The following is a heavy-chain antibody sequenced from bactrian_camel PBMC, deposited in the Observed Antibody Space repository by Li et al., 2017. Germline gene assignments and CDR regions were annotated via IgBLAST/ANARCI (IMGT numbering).Heavy chain of an antibody. CDR3: AANVRNVMAWIGSND. D-gene: IGHD1*01. Sequence: VQLVESGGGSVQTGGSPALSCVAAKLTYSSNCMGWFRQAPGKERETVASIRAGYPFTSDYHDSVKGRFTISQDNAKNAVYLQMGNLQPEDTAMYFCAANVRNVMAWIGSNDWGQGTQVTVS. CDR1: KLTYSSNC. J-gene: IGHJ4*01. CDR2: IRAGYPFTS. V-gene: IGHV3-2*01.